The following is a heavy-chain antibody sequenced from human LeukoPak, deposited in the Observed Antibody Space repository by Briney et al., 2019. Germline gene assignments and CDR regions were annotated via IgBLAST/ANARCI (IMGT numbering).Heavy chain of an antibody. CDR3: SRSLENSSSSGLGYYRYMYV. J-gene: IGHJ6*03. CDR2: IPYDGSNK. Sequence: GGSLRLSCAASGFTFSSYAMPWVRQAPGKGLEWVAVIPYDGSNKYYADSVKGRFTISRDNSKNTLYLQMNSLRAEDTAVYYCSRSLENSSSSGLGYYRYMYVWGKGTTVTVS. V-gene: IGHV3-30*04. CDR1: GFTFSSYA. D-gene: IGHD6-6*01.